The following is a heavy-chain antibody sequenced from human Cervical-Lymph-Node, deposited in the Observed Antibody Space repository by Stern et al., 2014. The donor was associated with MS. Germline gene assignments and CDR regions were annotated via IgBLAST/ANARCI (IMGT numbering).Heavy chain of an antibody. CDR1: GFTFSDYY. V-gene: IGHV3-11*01. D-gene: IGHD3-3*01. Sequence: QVQLVESGGGLVKPGGSLRLSCAASGFTFSDYYMSWIRQAPGKGLEWVSYISSRGNTIYYADSVKGRFTISRDNAKNSLYLQMNSLRAEDTAVYYCARCGRSYYDFWSANYFDYWGQGTLVTVSS. CDR3: ARCGRSYYDFWSANYFDY. CDR2: ISSRGNTI. J-gene: IGHJ4*02.